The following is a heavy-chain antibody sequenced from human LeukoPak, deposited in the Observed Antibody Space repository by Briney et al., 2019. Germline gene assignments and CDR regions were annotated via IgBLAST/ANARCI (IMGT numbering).Heavy chain of an antibody. V-gene: IGHV1-18*01. CDR1: GYTFTSYG. Sequence: ASVKVSCKASGYTFTSYGISWVRQAPGQGFGWLGWISAYNGNTNYAQKLQGRVTMTTDTSTSTAYMELRSLRSDDTAVYYCARGSSSWYYYYGMDVWGQGTTVTVSS. J-gene: IGHJ6*02. CDR2: ISAYNGNT. D-gene: IGHD6-13*01. CDR3: ARGSSSWYYYYGMDV.